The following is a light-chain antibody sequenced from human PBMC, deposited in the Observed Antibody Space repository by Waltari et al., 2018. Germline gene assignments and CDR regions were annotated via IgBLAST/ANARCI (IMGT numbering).Light chain of an antibody. CDR1: QSILFTARNKSY. CDR2: WAS. V-gene: IGKV4-1*01. CDR3: QQYYVTPRT. Sequence: IVMTQSPDSLAVSLGERATINCKSSQSILFTARNKSYLAWYQQKPGQPPKLLIYWASTQVSGVPDRFSGTVSGTDFTLTISSLQAEDVAVYYCQQYYVTPRTFGQGTKVEI. J-gene: IGKJ1*01.